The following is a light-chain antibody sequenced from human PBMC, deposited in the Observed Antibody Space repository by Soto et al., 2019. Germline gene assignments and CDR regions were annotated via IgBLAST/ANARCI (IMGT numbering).Light chain of an antibody. J-gene: IGKJ5*01. V-gene: IGKV1-33*01. CDR2: DAS. Sequence: DLQMTQSPSSLSASVGDRVTITCRASQDISNYLNWYQQRPGKAPKLLIYDASNLERGVPSRFSGTRSGTHFTFAITSLQHEDVATYYCQQSDSLPITFGQGTRLEI. CDR3: QQSDSLPIT. CDR1: QDISNY.